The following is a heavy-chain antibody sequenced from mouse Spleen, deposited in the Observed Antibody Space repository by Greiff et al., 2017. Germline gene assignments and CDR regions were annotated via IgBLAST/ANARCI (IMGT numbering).Heavy chain of an antibody. Sequence: EVKLVESGPGLVKPSQSLSLTCSVTGYSITSGYYWNWIRQFPGNKLEWMGYISYDGSNNYNPSLKNRISITRDTSKNQFFLKLNSVTTEDTATYYCARDGPYWYFDVWGAGTTVTVSS. J-gene: IGHJ1*01. V-gene: IGHV3-6*01. CDR2: ISYDGSN. CDR3: ARDGPYWYFDV. CDR1: GYSITSGYY.